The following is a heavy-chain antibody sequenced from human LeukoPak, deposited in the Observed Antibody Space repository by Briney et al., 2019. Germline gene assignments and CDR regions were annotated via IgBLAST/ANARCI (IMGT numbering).Heavy chain of an antibody. CDR1: GFTFSSYS. V-gene: IGHV3-21*04. CDR2: ISSSSSYI. J-gene: IGHJ4*02. Sequence: PGGSLRLSCAASGFTFSSYSMNWVRQAPGKGLEWVSSISSSSSYIYYADSVKGRFTISRDNSKNTLYLQMNSLRAEDTAVYYCAKGLAQLWFFWGQGTLVTVSS. D-gene: IGHD5-18*01. CDR3: AKGLAQLWFF.